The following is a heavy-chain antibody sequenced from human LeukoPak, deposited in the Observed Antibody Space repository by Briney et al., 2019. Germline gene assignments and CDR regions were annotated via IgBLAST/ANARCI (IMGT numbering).Heavy chain of an antibody. D-gene: IGHD3-10*01. Sequence: GGSLRLSCAASGFTFSSYSMNWVRQAPGKGLEWVGFIRSKAYGGTTEYAASVKGRFTISRDDSKSIAYLQMNSLKTEDTAVYYCARGSGSYYTPLLGDYWGQGTLVTVSS. CDR3: ARGSGSYYTPLLGDY. CDR1: GFTFSSYS. V-gene: IGHV3-49*04. J-gene: IGHJ4*02. CDR2: IRSKAYGGTT.